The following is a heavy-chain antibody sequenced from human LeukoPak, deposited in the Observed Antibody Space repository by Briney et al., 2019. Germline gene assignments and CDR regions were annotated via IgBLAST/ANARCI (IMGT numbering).Heavy chain of an antibody. D-gene: IGHD2-15*01. CDR3: TREYEWRWY. CDR1: GFTFGDYA. Sequence: GRSLRPCCTASGFTFGDYAMSWVRQAPGKGLEWVGFIRSKPYGGTTEYAASVKGRFTISRDDSESIAYLQINTLKTEDTAVYYFTREYEWRWYWGRGTLVTVSS. V-gene: IGHV3-49*04. J-gene: IGHJ4*02. CDR2: IRSKPYGGTT.